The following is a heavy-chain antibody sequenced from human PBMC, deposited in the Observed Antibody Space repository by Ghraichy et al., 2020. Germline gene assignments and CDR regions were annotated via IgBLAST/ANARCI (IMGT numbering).Heavy chain of an antibody. CDR2: ISAYNGNT. CDR3: ARGPLRLQGDPGFDY. CDR1: GYTFTSYG. D-gene: IGHD2-21*02. J-gene: IGHJ4*02. V-gene: IGHV1-18*04. Sequence: ASVKVSCKASGYTFTSYGISWVRQAPGQGLEWMGWISAYNGNTNYAQKLQGRVTMTTDTSTSTAYMELRSLRSDDTAVYYCARGPLRLQGDPGFDYWGQGTLVTVSS.